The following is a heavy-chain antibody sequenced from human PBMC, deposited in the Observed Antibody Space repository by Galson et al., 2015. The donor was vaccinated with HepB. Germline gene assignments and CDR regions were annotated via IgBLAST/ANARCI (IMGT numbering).Heavy chain of an antibody. CDR1: GFTFSSYA. CDR3: ARDSSSSYFDY. D-gene: IGHD6-6*01. J-gene: IGHJ4*02. CDR2: ISYDGSNK. Sequence: LRLSCAASGFTFSSYAMHWVRQAPGKGLEWVAVISYDGSNKYYADSVKGRFTISRDNSKNTLYLQMNSLRAEDTAVYYCARDSSSSYFDYWGQGTLVTVSS. V-gene: IGHV3-30-3*01.